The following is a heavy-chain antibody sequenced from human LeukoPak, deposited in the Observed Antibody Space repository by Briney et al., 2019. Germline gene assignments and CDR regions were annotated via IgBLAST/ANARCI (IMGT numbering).Heavy chain of an antibody. CDR2: IIRSSSYT. V-gene: IGHV3-11*03. D-gene: IGHD6-19*01. Sequence: PGGSLRLSCAGSGFTFSDYYMSWIRQAPGKGLEWVSYIIRSSSYTNYADSVKGRFTISRDNAKNTLYLQMNSPSAEDTAVYYCATMEYRSGWYSSHSNWGQGTLVTVSS. J-gene: IGHJ1*01. CDR1: GFTFSDYY. CDR3: ATMEYRSGWYSSHSN.